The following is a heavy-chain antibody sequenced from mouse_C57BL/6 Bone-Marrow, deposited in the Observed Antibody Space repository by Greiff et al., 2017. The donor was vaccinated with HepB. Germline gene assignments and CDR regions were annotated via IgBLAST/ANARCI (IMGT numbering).Heavy chain of an antibody. J-gene: IGHJ3*01. CDR3: TTDGYYEAWFAY. D-gene: IGHD2-3*01. Sequence: VQLQQSGAELVRPGASVKLSCTASGFNIKDDYMHWVKQRPEQGLEWIGWIDPENGDTEYASKFQGKATITADTSSNTAYLQLSSLTSEDTTVYYCTTDGYYEAWFAYWGQGTLVTVSA. CDR2: IDPENGDT. CDR1: GFNIKDDY. V-gene: IGHV14-4*01.